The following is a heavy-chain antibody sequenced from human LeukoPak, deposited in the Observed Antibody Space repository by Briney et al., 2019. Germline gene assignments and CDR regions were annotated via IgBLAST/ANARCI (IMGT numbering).Heavy chain of an antibody. Sequence: SETPSLTRAISGDSVSINSAAWDWIRQSPSRGLEWLGRTYYRSKWHNDYAVSVKGRITISADTSKTQFSLQLNSVTPEDTAVYYCARSISGLEDWGQGTLVTVSS. D-gene: IGHD2-2*02. J-gene: IGHJ4*02. V-gene: IGHV6-1*01. CDR2: TYYRSKWHN. CDR3: ARSISGLED. CDR1: GDSVSINSAA.